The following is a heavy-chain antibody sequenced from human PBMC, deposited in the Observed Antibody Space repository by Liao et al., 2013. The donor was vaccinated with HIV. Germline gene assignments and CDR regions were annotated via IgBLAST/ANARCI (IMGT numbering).Heavy chain of an antibody. CDR3: ARGLWSSPYFDY. Sequence: QVQLQQWGAGLLKPSETLSLTCAVYGGSFSGYYWSWIRQPPGKGLEWIGEINHSGSTNYNPSLKSRVTISVDTSKNQFSLKLSSVTAADTAVYYCARGLWSSPYFDYWAREPWSPSPQ. D-gene: IGHD1-26*01. V-gene: IGHV4-34*01. CDR1: GGSFSGYY. CDR2: INHSGST. J-gene: IGHJ4*02.